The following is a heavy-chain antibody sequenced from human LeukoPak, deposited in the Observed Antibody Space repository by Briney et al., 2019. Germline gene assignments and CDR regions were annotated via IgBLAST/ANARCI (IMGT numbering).Heavy chain of an antibody. V-gene: IGHV4-30-4*08. CDR2: IYYSGST. CDR1: GGSISSGGYY. D-gene: IGHD3-9*01. Sequence: PSETLSLTCTVSGGSISSGGYYWSWIRQHPGKGLEWIGYIYYSGSTYYNPSLKSRVTISVDTSKNQFSLKLSSVTAADTAVYYCARGYDILMHPGYWGQGTLVTVSS. J-gene: IGHJ4*02. CDR3: ARGYDILMHPGY.